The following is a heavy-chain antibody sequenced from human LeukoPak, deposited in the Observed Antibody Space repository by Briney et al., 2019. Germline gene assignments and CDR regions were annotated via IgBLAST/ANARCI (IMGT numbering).Heavy chain of an antibody. CDR2: ISVYNGNP. CDR3: ARDSYSSSWYESYYYYMDV. V-gene: IGHV1-18*01. CDR1: GHTFVSHG. D-gene: IGHD6-13*01. Sequence: GASVKVSCKASGHTFVSHGISWVRQAPGQGLEWMGWISVYNGNPNYAQKLQGRVTMTTDTSTSTAYMELRSLRSDDTAVYYCARDSYSSSWYESYYYYMDVWGKGTTVTVSS. J-gene: IGHJ6*03.